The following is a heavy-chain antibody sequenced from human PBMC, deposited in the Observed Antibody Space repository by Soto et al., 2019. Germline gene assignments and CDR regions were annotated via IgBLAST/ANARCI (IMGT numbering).Heavy chain of an antibody. CDR3: AREGSLVDATTVSYGMDV. V-gene: IGHV1-69*06. CDR1: GGTFSSYA. J-gene: IGHJ6*02. CDR2: IIPIFGTA. Sequence: ASVKVSCKASGGTFSSYAISWVRQAPGQGLEWMGGIIPIFGTANYAQKFQGRVTITADKSTSTAYMELSSLRSEDTAVYYCAREGSLVDATTVSYGMDVWGQGNTVTVSS. D-gene: IGHD2-15*01.